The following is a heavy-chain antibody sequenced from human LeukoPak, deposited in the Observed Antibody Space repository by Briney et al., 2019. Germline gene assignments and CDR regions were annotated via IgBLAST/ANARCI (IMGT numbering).Heavy chain of an antibody. V-gene: IGHV1-18*01. CDR1: GYTFTSYG. D-gene: IGHD3-22*01. CDR3: ARDSYYDSSGYPWSDAFDI. CDR2: ISAYNGNT. Sequence: EASVKVSCKASGYTFTSYGISWVRQAPGQGLEWMGWISAYNGNTNYAQKLQGRVTMTTDTSTSTAYMELRSLRSDDTAVYYCARDSYYDSSGYPWSDAFDIWGQGTMVTVSS. J-gene: IGHJ3*02.